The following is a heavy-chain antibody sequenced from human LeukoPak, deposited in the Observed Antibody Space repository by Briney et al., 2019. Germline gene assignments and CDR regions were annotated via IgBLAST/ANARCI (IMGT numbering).Heavy chain of an antibody. CDR3: ASSRREYYYDSSGYYYWA. Sequence: SETLSLTCTVSGGSISSSSYYWSWIRQPAGKGLEWIGRIYTSGSTNYNPSLKSRVTISVDTSKNQFSLKLSSVTAADTAVYYCASSRREYYYDSSGYYYWAWGQGTLVTVSS. CDR2: IYTSGST. CDR1: GGSISSSSYY. D-gene: IGHD3-22*01. J-gene: IGHJ5*02. V-gene: IGHV4-61*02.